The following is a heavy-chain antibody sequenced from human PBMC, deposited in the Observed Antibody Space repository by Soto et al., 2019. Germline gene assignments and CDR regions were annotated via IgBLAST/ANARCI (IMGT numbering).Heavy chain of an antibody. V-gene: IGHV3-11*01. CDR2: ISSGAFTM. Sequence: GGSLRLSCVVSGFSFSDSYMTWVRQIPGKGLGWIASISSGAFTMSYAAAVKGRFTISRDDGHNSLFLQMDSLRAEDTALYYCARDTTRLERWGQGTLVTV. J-gene: IGHJ4*02. D-gene: IGHD1-1*01. CDR3: ARDTTRLER. CDR1: GFSFSDSY.